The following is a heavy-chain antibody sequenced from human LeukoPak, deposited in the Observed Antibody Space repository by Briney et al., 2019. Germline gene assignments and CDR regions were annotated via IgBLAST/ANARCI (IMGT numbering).Heavy chain of an antibody. V-gene: IGHV3-23*01. Sequence: PGGSLRLSCAASGFTFSSYAMSWVRQAPGKGLEWVSAISGSGGSTYYADSVKGRFTFSRDNSKNTLYLQMNSLRAEDTAVYYCAKGDSGRHSSGLPVVFDYWGQGTLVTVSS. CDR1: GFTFSSYA. J-gene: IGHJ4*02. CDR3: AKGDSGRHSSGLPVVFDY. D-gene: IGHD6-19*01. CDR2: ISGSGGST.